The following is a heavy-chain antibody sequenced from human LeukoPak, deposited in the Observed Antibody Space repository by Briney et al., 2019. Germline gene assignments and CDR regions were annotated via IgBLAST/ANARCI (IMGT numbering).Heavy chain of an antibody. J-gene: IGHJ4*02. D-gene: IGHD6-13*01. Sequence: PGGSLRLSCAAPGFTFDDYGMSGVRQAPGKGLEWVSGINWNGGSTSYADSVKGRFTISRDTAKNSLYLQMNSLRAEDTALYYCARLKAAAGSNFDYWGQGTLVTVSS. CDR2: INWNGGST. V-gene: IGHV3-20*04. CDR1: GFTFDDYG. CDR3: ARLKAAAGSNFDY.